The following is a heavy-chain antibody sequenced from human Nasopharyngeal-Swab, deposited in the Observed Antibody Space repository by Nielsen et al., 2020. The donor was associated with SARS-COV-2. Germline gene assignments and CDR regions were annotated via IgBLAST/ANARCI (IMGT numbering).Heavy chain of an antibody. V-gene: IGHV3-23*01. CDR3: ARDRSGFGFDF. J-gene: IGHJ4*02. D-gene: IGHD3-3*01. Sequence: GESLKISCAASGYTFSDKAMTWVRQAPGKGLEWVSTISGSGATTYYADLVQGRFAISRDNAKDSLYLQMNSLRAEDTAIYYCARDRSGFGFDFWGQGALVTVSP. CDR2: ISGSGATT. CDR1: GYTFSDKA.